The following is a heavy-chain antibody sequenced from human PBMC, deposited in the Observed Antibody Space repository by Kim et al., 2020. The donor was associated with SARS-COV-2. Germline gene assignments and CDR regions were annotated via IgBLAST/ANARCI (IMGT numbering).Heavy chain of an antibody. CDR2: IWYDGSNK. CDR3: AGQFYDFWSGSTYNWFDP. Sequence: GGSLRLSCAASGFTFSSYGMHWVRQAPGKGLEWVAVIWYDGSNKYYADSVKGRFTISRDNSKNTLYLQMNSLRAEDTAVYYCAGQFYDFWSGSTYNWFDPWGQGTLVTVSS. J-gene: IGHJ5*02. V-gene: IGHV3-33*01. D-gene: IGHD3-3*01. CDR1: GFTFSSYG.